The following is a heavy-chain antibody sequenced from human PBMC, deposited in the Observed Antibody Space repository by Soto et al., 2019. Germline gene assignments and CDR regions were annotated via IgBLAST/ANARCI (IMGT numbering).Heavy chain of an antibody. V-gene: IGHV1-8*01. D-gene: IGHD4-17*01. J-gene: IGHJ4*02. Sequence: QVQLVQSGAEVKKPGASVKVSCKASGYTFTSYDINWVRQATGQGLEWMGWMNPSGGSTSYAQKFQGRVTMTRDTSTSTVYMELSSLRSEDTAVYYCARSRTTTVTTDYFDYWGQGTLVTVSS. CDR2: MNPSGGST. CDR1: GYTFTSYD. CDR3: ARSRTTTVTTDYFDY.